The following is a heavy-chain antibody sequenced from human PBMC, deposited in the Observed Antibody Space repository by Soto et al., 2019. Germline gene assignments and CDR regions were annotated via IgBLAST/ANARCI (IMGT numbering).Heavy chain of an antibody. Sequence: ASVKVSCKASGYTFTYYYIHWVRQAPGQGLEWMGVINPSSGSTSYAQKFQGRVTMTRDTSTSTVYMELSSLRSEDTAVFYCARSPYSSGSYYPIDYWGQGTLVTVSS. D-gene: IGHD3-22*01. CDR1: GYTFTYYY. J-gene: IGHJ4*02. CDR3: ARSPYSSGSYYPIDY. CDR2: INPSSGST. V-gene: IGHV1-46*01.